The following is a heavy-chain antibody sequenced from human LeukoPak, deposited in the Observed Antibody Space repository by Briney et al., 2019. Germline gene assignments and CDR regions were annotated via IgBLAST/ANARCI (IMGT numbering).Heavy chain of an antibody. CDR3: ARVRWSSAFDY. CDR1: GFSFSTYA. Sequence: GGPLRLSCAASGFSFSTYAMHWVRQAPGKGLEYVAAITSNGGSTYYASSVKGRFTISRDNSKTTLYLQMGSLRAEDMAVYYCARVRWSSAFDYWGQGTLVTVSS. CDR2: ITSNGGST. D-gene: IGHD1-26*01. J-gene: IGHJ4*02. V-gene: IGHV3-64*01.